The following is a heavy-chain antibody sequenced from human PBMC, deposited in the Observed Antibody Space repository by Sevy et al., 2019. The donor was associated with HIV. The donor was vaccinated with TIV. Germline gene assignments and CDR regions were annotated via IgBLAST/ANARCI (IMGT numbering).Heavy chain of an antibody. D-gene: IGHD3-22*01. V-gene: IGHV3-23*01. J-gene: IGHJ3*02. Sequence: GGSLRLSCAASGFTFSSYAMSWVRQAPGKGLEWVSAISGSGGSTYYADSVKGRFTISRDNSKNTLYLQMNSLRAEDTAVYYCAKMRKMVYSLTYYYDSSGYYGAFDIWGQGTMVTVSS. CDR1: GFTFSSYA. CDR2: ISGSGGST. CDR3: AKMRKMVYSLTYYYDSSGYYGAFDI.